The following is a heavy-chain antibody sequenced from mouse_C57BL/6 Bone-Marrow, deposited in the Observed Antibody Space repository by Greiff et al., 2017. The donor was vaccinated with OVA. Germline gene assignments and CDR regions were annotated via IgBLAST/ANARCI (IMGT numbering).Heavy chain of an antibody. CDR2: IDPDTGGT. CDR3: TRAIYYYGSSYYFDY. V-gene: IGHV1-15*01. Sequence: VQLQQSGAELVRPGASVTLSCKASGYTFTDYEMHWVKQTPVHGLEWIGAIDPDTGGTAYNQKFTGKAILTADKSSSTAYMELRSLTSEDSAVYYCTRAIYYYGSSYYFDYWGQGTTLTVSS. J-gene: IGHJ2*01. CDR1: GYTFTDYE. D-gene: IGHD1-1*01.